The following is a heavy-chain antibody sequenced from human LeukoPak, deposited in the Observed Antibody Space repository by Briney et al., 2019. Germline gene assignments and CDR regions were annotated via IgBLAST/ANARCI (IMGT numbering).Heavy chain of an antibody. CDR1: GFTFSSYS. J-gene: IGHJ3*02. D-gene: IGHD2-15*01. V-gene: IGHV3-21*01. Sequence: GGSLRLSCAASGFTFSSYSMNWVRQAPGKGLEWVSSISSSSSYIYYADSVKGRFTISRDNAKNSLYLQMNSLRAEDTAVYYCVRVLRAARPDDAFDIWGQGTMVTVSS. CDR3: VRVLRAARPDDAFDI. CDR2: ISSSSSYI.